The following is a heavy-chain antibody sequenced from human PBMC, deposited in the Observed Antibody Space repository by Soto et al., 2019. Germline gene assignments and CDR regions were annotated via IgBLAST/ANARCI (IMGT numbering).Heavy chain of an antibody. CDR1: GFTFSTYG. CDR2: IWYDGSTK. D-gene: IGHD1-7*01. Sequence: QVQLVESGGGVVQPGRSLRLSCAASGFTFSTYGMHWVRQTPGKGLEWVAVIWYDGSTKYYVDSVKGRFTISRDNSKNTLFLHMNSLRAEDTAVYYCERSHNWNYVGLDYWGQGTLVTVSS. V-gene: IGHV3-33*01. CDR3: ERSHNWNYVGLDY. J-gene: IGHJ4*02.